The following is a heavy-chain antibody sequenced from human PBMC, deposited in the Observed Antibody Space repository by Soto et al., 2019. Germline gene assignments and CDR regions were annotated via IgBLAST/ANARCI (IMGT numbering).Heavy chain of an antibody. CDR3: EHRNGIAAAGRGFDY. V-gene: IGHV2-5*01. J-gene: IGHJ4*02. Sequence: GPTLVNPTHTLTLPCTFSGFSLSTSAVGVGWIRQPPGKALELLALIYWNDDKRYSPSLKSRLTITKDTSKNQVVLTMTNMDPVDTAKYYCEHRNGIAAAGRGFDYWGQGTLVTVYS. D-gene: IGHD6-13*01. CDR2: IYWNDDK. CDR1: GFSLSTSAVG.